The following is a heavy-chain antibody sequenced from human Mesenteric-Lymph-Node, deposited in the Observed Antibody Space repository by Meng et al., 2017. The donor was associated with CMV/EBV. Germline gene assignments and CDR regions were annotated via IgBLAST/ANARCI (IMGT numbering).Heavy chain of an antibody. CDR3: ARRVSGYCSSTSCFFDY. D-gene: IGHD2-2*01. CDR2: IYPGDSDT. J-gene: IGHJ4*02. CDR1: GYSFTSYW. V-gene: IGHV5-51*01. Sequence: KVSCKGSGYSFTSYWIGWVRQMPGKGLEWMGIIYPGDSDTRYSPSFQGQVTISADKSISTAYLQWSSLKASDTAMYYCARRVSGYCSSTSCFFDYWGQGTLVTVSS.